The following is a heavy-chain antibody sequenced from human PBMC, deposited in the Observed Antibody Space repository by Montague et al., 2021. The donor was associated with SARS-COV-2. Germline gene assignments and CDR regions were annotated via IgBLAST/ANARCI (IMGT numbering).Heavy chain of an antibody. CDR1: GFTFSTHA. V-gene: IGHV3-30*04. CDR3: ATRPPYFARPLVPLLDF. CDR2: ISTDGSNQ. Sequence: SRRLSCAASGFTFSTHAMHWVRQAPGKGLEWVAAISTDGSNQDFADSVKGRFTISRDNSKNTLYIQMNSLRVDDTAIYYCATRPPYFARPLVPLLDFWGQGTLVIVSS. J-gene: IGHJ4*02. D-gene: IGHD2/OR15-2a*01.